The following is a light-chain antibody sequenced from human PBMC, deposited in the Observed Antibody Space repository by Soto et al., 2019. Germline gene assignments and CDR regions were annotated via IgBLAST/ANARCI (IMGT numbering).Light chain of an antibody. CDR1: QSISNY. V-gene: IGKV1-39*01. Sequence: DIQMTQSPSSLSASVGARVTITCRASQSISNYLNWYQQKPGKAPNLLIYDASSLQSGVPSRFSGSGSGTDFTLTISSLQPEDFATYYCQQSYSTPPGTFGQGTKVDI. CDR3: QQSYSTPPGT. CDR2: DAS. J-gene: IGKJ2*01.